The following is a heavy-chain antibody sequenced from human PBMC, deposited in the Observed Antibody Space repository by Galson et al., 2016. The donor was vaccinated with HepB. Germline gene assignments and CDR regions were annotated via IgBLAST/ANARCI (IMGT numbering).Heavy chain of an antibody. Sequence: SETLSLTCSVSGGSIKNSRYYRGWIRQSPEKGLEWIGSIYDGGSTYYTPSLESRLTISVDTSNNEFSLKLTSVTAADTAVYYCVNGDRLAYWGQGALVTVSS. V-gene: IGHV4-39*01. CDR2: IYDGGST. J-gene: IGHJ4*02. CDR3: VNGDRLAY. CDR1: GGSIKNSRYY. D-gene: IGHD4-17*01.